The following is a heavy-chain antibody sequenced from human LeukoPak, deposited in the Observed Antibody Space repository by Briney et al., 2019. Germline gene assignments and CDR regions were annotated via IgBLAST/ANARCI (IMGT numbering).Heavy chain of an antibody. V-gene: IGHV3-30-3*01. CDR2: ISYDGSNK. Sequence: GGSLRLSCAASGFTFSSYAMHWVRRAPGKGLEWVAVISYDGSNKYYADSVKGRFTISRDNSKNTLYLQMNSLRAEDTAVYYCARDRRSSPDYWGQGTLVTVSS. CDR1: GFTFSSYA. CDR3: ARDRRSSPDY. J-gene: IGHJ4*02. D-gene: IGHD1-26*01.